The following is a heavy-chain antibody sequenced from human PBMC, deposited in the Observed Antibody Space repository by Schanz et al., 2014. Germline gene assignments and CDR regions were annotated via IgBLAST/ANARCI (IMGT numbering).Heavy chain of an antibody. CDR2: ISGSGGST. V-gene: IGHV3-23*04. CDR3: AKHLYQYNYYGMDV. CDR1: GFTFSIYG. D-gene: IGHD2-2*02. J-gene: IGHJ6*02. Sequence: DLVESGGGVVQPGRSLTLSCAASGFTFSIYGMSWVRQAPGKGLEWVSGISGSGGSTYDADSVKGRFTISRDNSKNTLYLQMNSLRADDTAVYYCAKHLYQYNYYGMDVWGQGTTVTVSS.